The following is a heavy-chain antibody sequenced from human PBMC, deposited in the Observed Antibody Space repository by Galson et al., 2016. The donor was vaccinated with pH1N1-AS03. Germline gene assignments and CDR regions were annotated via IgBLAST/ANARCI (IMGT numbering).Heavy chain of an antibody. V-gene: IGHV1-69*10. CDR2: IIPILGRS. Sequence: SVKVSCKASGGTFSNYAISWVRQAPGQGLEWMGGIIPILGRSNYAQRFQGRVSIKADKSTTRAYMELSSLITEDTAIYFCAREGMDVATGVLPDAFDLWGQGTVLIVSS. J-gene: IGHJ3*01. D-gene: IGHD5-12*01. CDR1: GGTFSNYA. CDR3: AREGMDVATGVLPDAFDL.